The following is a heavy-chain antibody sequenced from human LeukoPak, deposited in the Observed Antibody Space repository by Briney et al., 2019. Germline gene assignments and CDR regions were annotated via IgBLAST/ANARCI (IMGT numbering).Heavy chain of an antibody. CDR3: AREAYCGGPSCFAVNYMDV. CDR1: GSGFTFSEFW. V-gene: IGHV3-7*01. Sequence: TGGSLRLSCVASGSGFTFSEFWMGWVRQAPGERLEWVANIKGDGSETYYVDSVKGRFTISRDNVKNSVYLQMNSLTADDTSLYRCAREAYCGGPSCFAVNYMDVWGKGTTVTVSS. J-gene: IGHJ6*03. CDR2: IKGDGSET. D-gene: IGHD2-2*01.